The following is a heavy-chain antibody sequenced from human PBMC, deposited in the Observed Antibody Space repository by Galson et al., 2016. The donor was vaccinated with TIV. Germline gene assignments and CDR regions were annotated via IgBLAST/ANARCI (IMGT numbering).Heavy chain of an antibody. V-gene: IGHV5-51*01. D-gene: IGHD4-17*01. J-gene: IGHJ3*02. CDR3: GVKRDYGVAFDI. CDR1: GYSFTSYY. Sequence: QSGVEVKKPGESLKISCKGSGYSFTSYYIAWVRQMPGKGLEWMGILYPGDSHARYSPSFQGQVTISADKSNRTAYLQWSSLKASDTAMYYCGVKRDYGVAFDIWGQGTMVTVSS. CDR2: LYPGDSHA.